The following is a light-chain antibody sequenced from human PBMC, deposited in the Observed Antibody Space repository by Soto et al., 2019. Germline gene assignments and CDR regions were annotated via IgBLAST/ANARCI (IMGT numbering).Light chain of an antibody. V-gene: IGKV3-20*01. CDR1: QSVISSY. CDR2: GAS. Sequence: EIVLAQSPGTLSLSPWERATLSCRASQSVISSYLAWYQQKPGQAPRLLIYGASSRATGIPDRFSGSGSGTDLTLTISRLEPEDFAVYYCQQYGSSKETVGQGTKVHIK. CDR3: QQYGSSKET. J-gene: IGKJ1*01.